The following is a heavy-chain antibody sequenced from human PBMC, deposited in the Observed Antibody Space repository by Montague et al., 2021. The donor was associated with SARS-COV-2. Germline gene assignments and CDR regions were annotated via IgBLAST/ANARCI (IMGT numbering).Heavy chain of an antibody. J-gene: IGHJ4*02. CDR2: IYYTENT. D-gene: IGHD5-18*01. CDR3: ARPGSGYSYGSGAFDY. CDR1: GGSISDSIYY. V-gene: IGHV4-39*01. Sequence: SETLSLTCTVSGGSISDSIYYWDWMRQPPGKGLEWIGSIYYTENTYYTPSIKSRITISIDTSKNQFSLKLSSVTAADTAVYYCARPGSGYSYGSGAFDYWGQGTLVTVSS.